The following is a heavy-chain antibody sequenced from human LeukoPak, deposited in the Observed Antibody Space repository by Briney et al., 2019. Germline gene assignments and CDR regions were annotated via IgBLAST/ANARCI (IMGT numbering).Heavy chain of an antibody. CDR1: GFTFSSYA. J-gene: IGHJ4*02. D-gene: IGHD5-18*01. CDR2: ISYDGSNK. V-gene: IGHV3-30-3*01. Sequence: GGSLRLSCAASGFTFSSYAMHWVRQAPGKGLEWVAVISYDGSNKYYADSVKGRFTISRDNSKNTLYLQMNSLRAEDTAVYYCASRGYSYGLDYWGQGTPVTVSS. CDR3: ASRGYSYGLDY.